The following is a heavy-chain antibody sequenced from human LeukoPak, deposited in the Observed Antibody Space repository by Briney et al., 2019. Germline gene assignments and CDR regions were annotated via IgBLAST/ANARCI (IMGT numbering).Heavy chain of an antibody. D-gene: IGHD1-26*01. CDR3: ARDRGIVGTTGYYYMDV. J-gene: IGHJ6*03. V-gene: IGHV3-11*04. CDR2: IGSTI. Sequence: GGSLRLSCAASGFTFSDYYMSWIRQAPGKGLEWVSYIGSTIYYADSVKGRFTISRDNAKNSLYLQMNSLRAEDTAVYYCARDRGIVGTTGYYYMDVWGKGTTVTVSS. CDR1: GFTFSDYY.